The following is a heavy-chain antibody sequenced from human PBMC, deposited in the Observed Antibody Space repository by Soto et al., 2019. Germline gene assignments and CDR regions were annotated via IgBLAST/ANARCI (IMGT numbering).Heavy chain of an antibody. CDR2: INHSGST. CDR1: DGSSNNDY. J-gene: IGHJ4*02. D-gene: IGHD3-10*01. Sequence: QVQLQQWGAGLLKPSETLSLTCAVYDGSSNNDYWSWIRQPPGKGLEWIGEINHSGSTNYNASLKSRVTTSEDTSRTQFSLELRFVTAADTAVYYCARGGLIRGVLYYWGQGTLVTVSS. CDR3: ARGGLIRGVLYY. V-gene: IGHV4-34*01.